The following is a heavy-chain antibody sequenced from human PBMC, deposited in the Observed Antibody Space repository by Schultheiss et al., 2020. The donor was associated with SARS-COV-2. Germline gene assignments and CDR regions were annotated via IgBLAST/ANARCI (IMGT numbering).Heavy chain of an antibody. CDR2: IKQDGSET. J-gene: IGHJ2*01. CDR3: ARDGVGNSESSYWGISWYFDL. D-gene: IGHD1-26*01. V-gene: IGHV3-7*03. Sequence: GESLKISCAASGFTFSSYWMSWIRQAPGKGLEWVANIKQDGSETYYVDSVKGRFTISRDNAKKSLHLQMNSLRAEDTAVYYCARDGVGNSESSYWGISWYFDLWGRGSLVTVSS. CDR1: GFTFSSYW.